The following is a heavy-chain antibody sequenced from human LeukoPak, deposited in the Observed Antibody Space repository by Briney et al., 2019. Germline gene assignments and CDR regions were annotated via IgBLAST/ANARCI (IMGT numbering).Heavy chain of an antibody. CDR2: ISSSSSTI. CDR1: GFTFSSYS. Sequence: GGSLRLSCAASGFTFSSYSMNWVRQAPGKGLEWVSYISSSSSTIYYADSVKGRFTISRDNAKNSLYLQMNSLRAEDTAVYYCASMYSSGCVLEWGQGTLVTVSS. J-gene: IGHJ4*02. D-gene: IGHD6-19*01. CDR3: ASMYSSGCVLE. V-gene: IGHV3-48*04.